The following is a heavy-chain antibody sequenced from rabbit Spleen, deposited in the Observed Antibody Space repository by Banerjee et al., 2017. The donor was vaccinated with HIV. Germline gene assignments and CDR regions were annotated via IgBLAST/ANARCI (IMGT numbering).Heavy chain of an antibody. CDR1: GVSLNDKDV. D-gene: IGHD2-1*01. V-gene: IGHV1S45*01. CDR2: IDTGSSGFT. J-gene: IGHJ4*01. Sequence: EQLEESGGGLVKPEGSLTLTCKASGVSLNDKDVMCWVRQAPGKGLEWIACIDTGSSGFTYYASWAKGRFTCSKASSTTVTLQMTSLTAADTATYFCARGPNNGGDGLNLWGPGTLVTVS. CDR3: ARGPNNGGDGLNL.